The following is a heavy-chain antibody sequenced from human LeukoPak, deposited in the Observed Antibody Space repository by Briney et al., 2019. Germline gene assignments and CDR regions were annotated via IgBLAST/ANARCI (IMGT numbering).Heavy chain of an antibody. CDR2: ISGSGGST. D-gene: IGHD2-2*01. J-gene: IGHJ4*02. CDR3: AKDDCSSTSCYYSASFDY. CDR1: GFTFSSYA. Sequence: PGGSLRLSCAASGFTFSSYAMGWVRQAPGKGLEWVSAISGSGGSTHYADSVKGRFTISRDNSKNTLYLQMNSLRAEDTAVYYCAKDDCSSTSCYYSASFDYWGQGTLVTVSS. V-gene: IGHV3-23*01.